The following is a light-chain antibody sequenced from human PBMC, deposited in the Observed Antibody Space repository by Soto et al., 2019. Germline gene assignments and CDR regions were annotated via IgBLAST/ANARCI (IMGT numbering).Light chain of an antibody. CDR1: QSVRSY. Sequence: DIVLTQSPATLSLSPGERATLSCRASQSVRSYLGCYQQRPGEAPRLLIYDASNRATVIPARFSGSGPGTDFTLSISSLEPEDFAVYYCQQGGTFGQGTRLEIK. V-gene: IGKV3-11*01. J-gene: IGKJ5*01. CDR2: DAS. CDR3: QQGGT.